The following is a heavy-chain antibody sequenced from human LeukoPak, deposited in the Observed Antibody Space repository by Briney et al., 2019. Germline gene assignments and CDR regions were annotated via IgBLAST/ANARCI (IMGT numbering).Heavy chain of an antibody. CDR2: IIPIFGTA. Sequence: ASVKVSCKASGGTFSSYAISWVRQAPGQGLEWMGGIIPIFGTANYAQKFQGRVTMTRDTSISTAYMELSRLRSDDTAVYYCARARRWIQLWVRGAFDIWGQGTMVTVSS. V-gene: IGHV1-69*05. CDR1: GGTFSSYA. D-gene: IGHD5-18*01. J-gene: IGHJ3*02. CDR3: ARARRWIQLWVRGAFDI.